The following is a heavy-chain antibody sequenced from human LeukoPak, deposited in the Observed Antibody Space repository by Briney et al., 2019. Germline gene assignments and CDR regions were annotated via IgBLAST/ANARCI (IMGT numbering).Heavy chain of an antibody. CDR1: GGSFSGYY. V-gene: IGHV4-34*01. CDR2: INHSGST. J-gene: IGHJ4*02. D-gene: IGHD4-11*01. CDR3: ARPHDYSNEFDY. Sequence: SETLSLTCAVYGGSFSGYYWSWIRQPPGKGLEWIGEINHSGSTNYNPSLKSRVTISVDTSKNQFSLKLSSVTASDTAMYYCARPHDYSNEFDYWGQGTLVTVSS.